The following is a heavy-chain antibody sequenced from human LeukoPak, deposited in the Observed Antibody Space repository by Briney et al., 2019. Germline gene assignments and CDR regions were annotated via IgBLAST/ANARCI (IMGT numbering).Heavy chain of an antibody. CDR2: MNHSGST. Sequence: PSETLSLTCAVYGGSFSGYYWSWIRQPPGKGLEWIGEMNHSGSTNYNPSLKSRVTISVDTSKNQFSLKLSSVTAADTAVYYCARQTGSGLFILPGGQGTLVTVSS. D-gene: IGHD3/OR15-3a*01. J-gene: IGHJ4*02. CDR3: ARQTGSGLFILP. V-gene: IGHV4-34*01. CDR1: GGSFSGYY.